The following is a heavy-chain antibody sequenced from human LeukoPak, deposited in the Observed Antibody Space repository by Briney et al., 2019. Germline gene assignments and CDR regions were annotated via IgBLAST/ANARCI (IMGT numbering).Heavy chain of an antibody. J-gene: IGHJ4*02. CDR1: GFTFSSYE. CDR2: ITASGDNT. Sequence: GGSLRLSCAASGFTFSSYEMNWVRQAPGKGLEWVSLITASGDNTYYADSVKGRFTVSRDNSKNTLYLQMNSLRGEDTAVYYCGKKYIGSPVNYWGQGTLVTVSS. CDR3: GKKYIGSPVNY. V-gene: IGHV3-23*01. D-gene: IGHD1-26*01.